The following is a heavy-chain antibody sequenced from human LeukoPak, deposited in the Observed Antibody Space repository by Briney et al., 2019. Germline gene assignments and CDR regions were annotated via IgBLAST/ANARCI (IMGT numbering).Heavy chain of an antibody. D-gene: IGHD4-23*01. V-gene: IGHV3-48*04. CDR1: GFTFSSYW. CDR3: ARGLRWYYFDY. Sequence: PGGSLRLSCAASGFTFSSYWMSWVRQAPGKGLEWVSYISSSGSTIYYADSVKGRFTISRDNAKNSLYLQMNSLRAEDTAVYYCARGLRWYYFDYWGQGTLVTVSS. CDR2: ISSSGSTI. J-gene: IGHJ4*02.